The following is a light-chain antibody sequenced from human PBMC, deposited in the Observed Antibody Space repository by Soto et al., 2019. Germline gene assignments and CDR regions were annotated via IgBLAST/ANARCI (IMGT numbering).Light chain of an antibody. CDR2: GAS. CDR3: QQYNNWPPET. J-gene: IGKJ1*01. V-gene: IGKV3D-15*01. CDR1: QSVSSTY. Sequence: EIVMTQSPATLSVSPGERATLSCRASQSVSSTYLAWYQQKPGQAPKFLIYGASSRATGIPARFSGSGSGTEFTLTISSLQSEDFAVYYCQQYNNWPPETFGQGTKGDIK.